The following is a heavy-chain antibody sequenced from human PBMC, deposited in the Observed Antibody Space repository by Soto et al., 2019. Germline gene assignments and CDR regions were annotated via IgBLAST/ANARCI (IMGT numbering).Heavy chain of an antibody. V-gene: IGHV1-46*01. CDR3: VRAPYSLDI. J-gene: IGHJ4*02. CDR2: INPRGGSA. D-gene: IGHD2-15*01. Sequence: QLVQSGAEVRSPGASVKISCTASGYPFTSFFIHWVRQAPGQGLEWVGVINPRGGSANYAQKFQGRLTLTRDTSATTVYVDLSSLKSEDTALYFCVRAPYSLDIWGQGTLVTVSS. CDR1: GYPFTSFF.